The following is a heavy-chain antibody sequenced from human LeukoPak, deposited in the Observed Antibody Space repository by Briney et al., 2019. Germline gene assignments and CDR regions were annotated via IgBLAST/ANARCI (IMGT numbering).Heavy chain of an antibody. J-gene: IGHJ3*02. D-gene: IGHD3-10*01. CDR3: ANERYYYGSSDAFDI. CDR2: IRYDGSNK. V-gene: IGHV3-30*02. Sequence: GGSLRLSCAASGFTFSSYGMHWVRQAPGKGLEWVAFIRYDGSNKYYADSVKGRFTISRDNSKNTLYLQMNSLRAEDTAVYYCANERYYYGSSDAFDIWGQGTMVTVSS. CDR1: GFTFSSYG.